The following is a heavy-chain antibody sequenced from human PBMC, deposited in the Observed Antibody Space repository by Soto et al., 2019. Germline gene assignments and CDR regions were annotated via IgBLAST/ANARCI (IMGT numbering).Heavy chain of an antibody. CDR2: MYYSGSA. D-gene: IGHD1-26*01. J-gene: IGHJ4*01. V-gene: IGHV4-59*04. CDR1: GFTFSSYG. CDR3: AATLIVGATPYYFEY. Sequence: GSLRLSCAASGFTFSSYGMSWVRQAPGKGLEWIGSMYYSGSAYNNPSLKSRVTMSVDTPKKQFSLILSSVTAADTAVYYCAATLIVGATPYYFEYWDEGNLVTVSS.